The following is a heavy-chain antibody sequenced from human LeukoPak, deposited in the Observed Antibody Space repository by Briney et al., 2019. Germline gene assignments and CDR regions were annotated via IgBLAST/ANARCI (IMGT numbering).Heavy chain of an antibody. D-gene: IGHD3-22*01. CDR3: AKGYDARGYYFDS. Sequence: GGSLRLSCAAAGSTFSSYAMSWVRQAPGLGLEWVSAISDSGGSTFYADSVKGRFTISRDNPKNTLYLQVNSLRVDDMAVYYCAKGYDARGYYFDSWGQGTLVTVSS. CDR2: ISDSGGST. V-gene: IGHV3-23*01. J-gene: IGHJ4*02. CDR1: GSTFSSYA.